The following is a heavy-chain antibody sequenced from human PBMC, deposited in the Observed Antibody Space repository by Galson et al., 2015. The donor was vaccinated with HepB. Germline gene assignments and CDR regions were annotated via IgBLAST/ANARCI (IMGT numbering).Heavy chain of an antibody. V-gene: IGHV6-1*01. Sequence: CAISGDSVSSNSAAWNWIRQSPSRGLEWLGRTYYRSKWYNDYAVSVKSRITINPDTSKDQFSLQLNSVTPEDTAVYYCARGELRPDAFDIWGQGTMVTVSS. D-gene: IGHD1-1*01. CDR2: TYYRSKWYN. J-gene: IGHJ3*02. CDR1: GDSVSSNSAA. CDR3: ARGELRPDAFDI.